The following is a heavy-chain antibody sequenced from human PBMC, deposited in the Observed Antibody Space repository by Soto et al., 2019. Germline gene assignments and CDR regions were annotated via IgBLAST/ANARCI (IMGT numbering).Heavy chain of an antibody. J-gene: IGHJ4*02. D-gene: IGHD3-10*01. CDR3: ATDSDTSGKLFDY. Sequence: TLSLTCAVYGGSFSGYYWTWIRQPPGTGLEWIGEINHSGSTNYNPSLKSRVTISVDTSKNQFSLKLTSVTAEDTAVFYCATDSDTSGKLFDYWGQGTLVTVSS. V-gene: IGHV4-34*01. CDR2: INHSGST. CDR1: GGSFSGYY.